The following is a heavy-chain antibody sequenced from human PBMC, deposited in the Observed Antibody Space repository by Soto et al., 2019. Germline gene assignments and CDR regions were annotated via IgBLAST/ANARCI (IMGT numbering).Heavy chain of an antibody. Sequence: PSETLSLTCAVYGGSFSGYYWSWIRQPPGKGLEWIGEINHSGSTNYNPSLKSRVTISVDTSKNQFSLKLSSVTAADTAVYYCAIATRGDRYGPRRTPFDPWGQGTLVTVSS. CDR1: GGSFSGYY. D-gene: IGHD5-18*01. V-gene: IGHV4-34*01. J-gene: IGHJ5*02. CDR3: AIATRGDRYGPRRTPFDP. CDR2: INHSGST.